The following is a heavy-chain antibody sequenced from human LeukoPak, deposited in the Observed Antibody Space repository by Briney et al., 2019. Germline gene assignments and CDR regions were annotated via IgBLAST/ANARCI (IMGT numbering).Heavy chain of an antibody. D-gene: IGHD6-6*01. Sequence: SETLSLTCTVSGGSISSSSYYWSWIRQPPGKGLEWIGEINHSGSTNYNPSLKSRVTISVDTSKNQFSLKLSSVTAADTAVYYCARFTAAPYYYYYMDVWGKGTTVTVSS. J-gene: IGHJ6*03. CDR2: INHSGST. CDR1: GGSISSSSYY. V-gene: IGHV4-39*07. CDR3: ARFTAAPYYYYYMDV.